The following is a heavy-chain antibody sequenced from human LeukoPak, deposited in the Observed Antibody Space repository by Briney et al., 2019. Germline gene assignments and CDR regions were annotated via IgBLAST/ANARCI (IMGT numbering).Heavy chain of an antibody. CDR2: ISAYNGNT. CDR3: ARASGSYPNPVDY. D-gene: IGHD1-26*01. V-gene: IGHV1-18*01. Sequence: GASVKVSCKASAYTFTSYGISWVRQAPREVLEWMGWISAYNGNTNYAQKLQGRVTMTTDTSTSTAYMELRSLRSDDTAVYYCARASGSYPNPVDYWGQGTLVTVSS. CDR1: AYTFTSYG. J-gene: IGHJ4*02.